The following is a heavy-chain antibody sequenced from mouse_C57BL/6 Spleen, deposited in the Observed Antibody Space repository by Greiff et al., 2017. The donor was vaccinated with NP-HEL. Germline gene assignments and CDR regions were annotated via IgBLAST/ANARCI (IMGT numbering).Heavy chain of an antibody. J-gene: IGHJ2*01. CDR3: ARTDGWDFDY. Sequence: VQLQQSGPELVKPGASVKISCKASGYAFSSSWMNWVKQRPGKGLEWIGRIYPGDGDTNYNGKFKGKATLTADKSSSTAYMQLSSLTSEDSAVYFCARTDGWDFDYRGQGTTLTVSS. V-gene: IGHV1-82*01. CDR1: GYAFSSSW. CDR2: IYPGDGDT. D-gene: IGHD1-1*02.